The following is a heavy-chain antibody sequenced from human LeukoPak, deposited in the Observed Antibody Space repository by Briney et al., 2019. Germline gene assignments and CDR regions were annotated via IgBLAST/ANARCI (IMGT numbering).Heavy chain of an antibody. V-gene: IGHV4-34*01. J-gene: IGHJ4*02. D-gene: IGHD5-24*01. CDR3: AIAMMATNISDFDY. CDR2: INHSGST. Sequence: SETLSLTCAVYGRSFNSYYWSWLRQPPGKGLEWIGEINHSGSTNYNPSLKSRVTISVDTSKNQFSLKLSSVTAADTPVYYCAIAMMATNISDFDYWGQGTLVTVSS. CDR1: GRSFNSYY.